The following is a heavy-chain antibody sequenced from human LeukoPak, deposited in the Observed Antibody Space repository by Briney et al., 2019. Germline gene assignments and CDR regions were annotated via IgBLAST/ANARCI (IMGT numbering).Heavy chain of an antibody. CDR2: IRSKAKSYAT. CDR3: TRLCGYGWNYDDY. CDR1: GFTFSGSA. J-gene: IGHJ4*02. D-gene: IGHD1-7*01. V-gene: IGHV3-73*01. Sequence: GGSLKLSCAASGFTFSGSAIHWVRQASGKGLDWVGRIRSKAKSYATAYAESVKGRFTISRDDSDNMAYQQMSMLKAENAAVYYCTRLCGYGWNYDDYWGQGTLVTVSS.